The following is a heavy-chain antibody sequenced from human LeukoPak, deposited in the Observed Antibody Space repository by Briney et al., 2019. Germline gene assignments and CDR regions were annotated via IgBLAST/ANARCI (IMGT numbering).Heavy chain of an antibody. D-gene: IGHD4-17*01. CDR1: GFTFDDYA. CDR3: AKDSDYAFDY. Sequence: GGSLRLSCAASGFTFDDYAMHWVRQAPGKGLEWVSGISWNSGSIGYADSVKGRLTISRDNAKNSLYLQMNSLRAEDTALYYCAKDSDYAFDYWGQGTLVTVSS. CDR2: ISWNSGSI. V-gene: IGHV3-9*01. J-gene: IGHJ4*02.